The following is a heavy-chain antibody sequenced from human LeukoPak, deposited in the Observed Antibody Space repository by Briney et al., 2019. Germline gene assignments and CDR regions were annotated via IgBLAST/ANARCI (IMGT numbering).Heavy chain of an antibody. D-gene: IGHD4/OR15-4a*01. CDR3: ARRAGAYSHPYDY. Sequence: GGSLRLSCAASGFTFSSFGLSWVRQAPGKGLEWVSAISGSGDRTYHADSVKGRFTISRDNSKNTLYLQMNSLRAEDTAVYYCARRAGAYSHPYDYWGQGTLVTVSS. V-gene: IGHV3-23*01. CDR1: GFTFSSFG. J-gene: IGHJ4*02. CDR2: ISGSGDRT.